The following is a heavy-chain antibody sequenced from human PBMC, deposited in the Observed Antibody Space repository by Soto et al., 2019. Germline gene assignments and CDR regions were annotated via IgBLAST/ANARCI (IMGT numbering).Heavy chain of an antibody. CDR3: ARPLYSYGPMDV. V-gene: IGHV4-61*01. Sequence: SSETLSLTCTVSGGSVSSGSYYWSRIRQPPGKGLEWIGYIYYSGSTNYNPSLKSRVTISVDTSKNQFSLKLSSVTAADTAVYYCARPLYSYGPMDVWGQGTTVTVSS. CDR1: GGSVSSGSYY. J-gene: IGHJ6*02. CDR2: IYYSGST. D-gene: IGHD5-18*01.